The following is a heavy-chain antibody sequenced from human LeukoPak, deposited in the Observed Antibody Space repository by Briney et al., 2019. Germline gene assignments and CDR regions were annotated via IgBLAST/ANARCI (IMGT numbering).Heavy chain of an antibody. J-gene: IGHJ4*02. V-gene: IGHV4-34*01. CDR2: ISHGGST. CDR1: GGSLSSYS. Sequence: SETLSLTCAVYGGSLSSYSWSWIRQPPGKGLEWIGEISHGGSTNYNPSLKGRVTISLDASKNQFSLNLSSVTAADTAVYYCARGEVLTSALFWRGGMFDFWGQGTLVTVSS. CDR3: ARGEVLTSALFWRGGMFDF. D-gene: IGHD2-21*02.